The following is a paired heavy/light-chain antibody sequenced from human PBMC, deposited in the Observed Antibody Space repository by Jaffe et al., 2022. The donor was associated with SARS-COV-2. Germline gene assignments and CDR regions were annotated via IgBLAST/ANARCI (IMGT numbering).Light chain of an antibody. CDR2: GDT. CDR3: QSYDSSLSGSV. V-gene: IGLV1-40*01. CDR1: SSNIGAGYD. J-gene: IGLJ3*02. Sequence: QSVLTQPPSVSGAPGQRVTISCTGSSSNIGAGYDVHWYQQLPGIAPKLLIYGDTNRPSGVPDRFSGSRSGTSASLAITGLQAEDEADYYCQSYDSSLSGSVFGGGTKLTVL.
Heavy chain of an antibody. Sequence: QVQLQESGPGLVKPSETLSLTCTVSGGSISNYYWSWIRQPPGKGLEWIGYFSYSGSTNYNPSLKSRVTISVDRSKNQFSLNLSSVTAADTAVYFCARGFSYGSRYYFDYWGLGTLVTVSS. CDR2: FSYSGST. V-gene: IGHV4-59*01. CDR1: GGSISNYY. CDR3: ARGFSYGSRYYFDY. D-gene: IGHD5-18*01. J-gene: IGHJ4*02.